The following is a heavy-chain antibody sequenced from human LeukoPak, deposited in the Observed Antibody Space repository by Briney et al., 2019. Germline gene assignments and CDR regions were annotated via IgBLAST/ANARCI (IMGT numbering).Heavy chain of an antibody. D-gene: IGHD2-8*02. Sequence: PGGSLRLSCAASGFTFSSYAMHWVRQAPGKGLEWVAVISYDGSNKYYADSVKGRFTISRDNSKNTLYLQMNSLRAEDTAVYYCARDLSTKYCIDYWGQGILVTVSS. J-gene: IGHJ4*02. CDR3: ARDLSTKYCIDY. CDR2: ISYDGSNK. V-gene: IGHV3-30-3*01. CDR1: GFTFSSYA.